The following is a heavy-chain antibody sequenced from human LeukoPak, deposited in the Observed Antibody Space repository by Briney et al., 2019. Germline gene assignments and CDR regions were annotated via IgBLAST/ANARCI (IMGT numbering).Heavy chain of an antibody. CDR2: IYHSGST. V-gene: IGHV4-59*12. J-gene: IGHJ3*02. CDR1: GASISSYY. Sequence: KSSETLSLTCSVSGASISSYYWSWIRQPPGKGLEWIGYIYHSGSTYYNPSLKSRVTISVDRSKNQFSLKLSSVTAADTAVYYCARAKTYSGSYYDAFDIWGQGTMVTVSS. D-gene: IGHD1-26*01. CDR3: ARAKTYSGSYYDAFDI.